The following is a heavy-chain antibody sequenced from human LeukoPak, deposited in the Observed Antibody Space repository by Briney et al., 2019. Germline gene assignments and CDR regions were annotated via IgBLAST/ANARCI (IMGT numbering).Heavy chain of an antibody. CDR1: GYTFTNYA. CDR2: INAANGNT. Sequence: ASVTVSCKASGYTFTNYAMHWVRQAPGQRLEWMGWINAANGNTKYSQEFQGRVTITRDTSASTAYMELSSLRSEDMAVYYCARVSGYSYGDFGYWGQGTLVTVSS. D-gene: IGHD5-18*01. J-gene: IGHJ4*02. V-gene: IGHV1-3*03. CDR3: ARVSGYSYGDFGY.